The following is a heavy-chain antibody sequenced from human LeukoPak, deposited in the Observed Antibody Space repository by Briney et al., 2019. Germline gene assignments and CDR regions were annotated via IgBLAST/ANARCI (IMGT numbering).Heavy chain of an antibody. CDR1: GGIFNSKA. J-gene: IGHJ3*01. V-gene: IGHV1-69*01. Sequence: GSSVKVSCKASGGIFNSKALSWVRQAPGQGLEWMGGIIPMFRTANYGQKFQGRVTITADDSTSTGHMELSSLRSEDTAVFYCAYLSATNTGAFDVWGQGTVVTVSS. CDR3: AYLSATNTGAFDV. D-gene: IGHD4-11*01. CDR2: IIPMFRTA.